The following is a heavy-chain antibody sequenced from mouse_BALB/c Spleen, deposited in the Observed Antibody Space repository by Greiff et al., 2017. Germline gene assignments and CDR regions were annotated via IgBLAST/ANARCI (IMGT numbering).Heavy chain of an antibody. J-gene: IGHJ2*01. D-gene: IGHD1-1*01. V-gene: IGHV1-69*02. CDR1: GYTFTSYW. CDR3: AREFITTVVGFDY. Sequence: VQLQQSGAELVKPGAPVKLSCKASGYTFTSYWMNWVKQRPGRGLEWIGRIDPSDSETHYNQKFKDKATLTVDKSSSTAYIQLSSLTSEDSAVYYCAREFITTVVGFDYWGQGTTLTVSS. CDR2: IDPSDSET.